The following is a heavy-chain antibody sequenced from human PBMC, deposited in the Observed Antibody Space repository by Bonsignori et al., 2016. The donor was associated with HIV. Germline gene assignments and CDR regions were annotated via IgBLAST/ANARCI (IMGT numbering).Heavy chain of an antibody. Sequence: WIRQPPGKGLEWVAVISYDGSNKYYADSVKGRFTISRDNSKNTLYLQMNSLRAEDTAVYYCARAPFIYYDSSGAGYWGQGTLVTVSS. V-gene: IGHV3-30-3*01. CDR2: ISYDGSNK. J-gene: IGHJ4*02. CDR3: ARAPFIYYDSSGAGY. D-gene: IGHD3-22*01.